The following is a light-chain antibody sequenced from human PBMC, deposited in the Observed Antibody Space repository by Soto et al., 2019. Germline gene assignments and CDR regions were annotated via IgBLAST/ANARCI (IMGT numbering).Light chain of an antibody. CDR2: FAS. CDR1: QTVSNN. CDR3: QRYHKWPLT. V-gene: IGKV3-15*01. J-gene: IGKJ4*01. Sequence: EIVMTRSPATLSVSPGEKATLSCRASQTVSNNLAWYQQKTGQAPRLLIYFASNRATGIPARFSGSGSGTEFTLTISSLQSEDFAVCYCQRYHKWPLTFGGGTKVQTK.